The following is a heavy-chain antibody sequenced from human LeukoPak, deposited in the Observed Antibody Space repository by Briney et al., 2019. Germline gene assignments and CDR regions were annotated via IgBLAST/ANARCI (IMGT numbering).Heavy chain of an antibody. D-gene: IGHD3-22*01. CDR3: ARDLRTYYDSSGYYAFDI. CDR1: GYTFTSYA. V-gene: IGHV7-4-1*02. J-gene: IGHJ3*02. CDR2: INTNTGNP. Sequence: ASVKVSCKASGYTFTSYAMNWVRQAPGQGLEWMGWINTNTGNPTYAQGITGRFVFSLDTSVSTAYLQISSLKAEDTAVYYCARDLRTYYDSSGYYAFDIWGQGTMVTVSS.